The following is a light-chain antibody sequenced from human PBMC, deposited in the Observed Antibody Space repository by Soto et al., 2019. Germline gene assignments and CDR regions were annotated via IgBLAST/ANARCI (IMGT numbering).Light chain of an antibody. CDR3: QQSYSTPRT. CDR1: QSLLHSNGYNY. J-gene: IGKJ1*01. V-gene: IGKV1-39*01. Sequence: MTQSPLSLPVTPGEPASLSCRSSQSLLHSNGYNYLDWYQQKPGKAPKLLIYAASSLQSGVPSRFSGSGSGTDFTLTISSLQPEDFATYYCQQSYSTPRTFGQGTKVDIK. CDR2: AAS.